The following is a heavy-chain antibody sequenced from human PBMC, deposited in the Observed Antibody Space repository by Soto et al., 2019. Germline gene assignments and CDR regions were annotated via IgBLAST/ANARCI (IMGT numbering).Heavy chain of an antibody. D-gene: IGHD6-13*01. Sequence: QVQLVQSGAEVKKPGASVKVSCKASGYTFTSYGISWVRQAPGQGLEWMGWISAYNGNTNYAQKLQGRVTMTTDTSTSTAYLELRSLRSDDTAVYYCARDRDGGSSSWSRDYYYYGMDVWGQGTTVTVSS. J-gene: IGHJ6*02. V-gene: IGHV1-18*04. CDR3: ARDRDGGSSSWSRDYYYYGMDV. CDR2: ISAYNGNT. CDR1: GYTFTSYG.